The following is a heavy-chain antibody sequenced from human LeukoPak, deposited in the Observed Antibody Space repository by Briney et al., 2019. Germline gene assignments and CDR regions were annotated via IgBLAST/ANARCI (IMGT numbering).Heavy chain of an antibody. Sequence: GRSLRLSCAASGFTFSSYAMHWVRQAPGKGLERVAVISYDGSYKYYADSVKGRFTISRDNSKNTLYLQMNSLRAEDTAVYYCAREARWGAFDIWGQGTMVTVSS. V-gene: IGHV3-30-3*01. D-gene: IGHD3-16*01. CDR1: GFTFSSYA. CDR3: AREARWGAFDI. J-gene: IGHJ3*02. CDR2: ISYDGSYK.